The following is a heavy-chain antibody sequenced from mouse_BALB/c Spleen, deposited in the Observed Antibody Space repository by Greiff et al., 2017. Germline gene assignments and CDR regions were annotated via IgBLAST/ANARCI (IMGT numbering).Heavy chain of an antibody. Sequence: QVQLQQPGAELVKPGAPVKLSCKASGYTFTSYWMNWVKQRPGRGLEWIGRIDPSDSETHYNQKFKDKATLTVDKSSSTAYIQLSSLTSEDSAVYYCARESDYYGSSYWYFDVWGAGTTVTVSS. CDR3: ARESDYYGSSYWYFDV. CDR1: GYTFTSYW. D-gene: IGHD1-1*01. CDR2: IDPSDSET. J-gene: IGHJ1*01. V-gene: IGHV1-69*02.